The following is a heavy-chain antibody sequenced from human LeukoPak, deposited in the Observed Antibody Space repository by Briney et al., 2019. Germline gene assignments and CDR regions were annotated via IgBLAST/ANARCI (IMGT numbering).Heavy chain of an antibody. V-gene: IGHV7-4-1*02. D-gene: IGHD5-18*01. Sequence: PVASVKVSCKASGYTFTSYAMNWVRQAPGQGLEWMGWINTNTGNPTYAQGFTGRFVFSLDTSVSTAYLQISSLKAEDTAVYYCASDTAMVLYAFDIWGQGTMVTVSS. CDR2: INTNTGNP. CDR1: GYTFTSYA. CDR3: ASDTAMVLYAFDI. J-gene: IGHJ3*02.